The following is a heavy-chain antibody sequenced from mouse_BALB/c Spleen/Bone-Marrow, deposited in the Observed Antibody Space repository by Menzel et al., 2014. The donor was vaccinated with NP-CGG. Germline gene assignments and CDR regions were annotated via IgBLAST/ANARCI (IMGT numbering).Heavy chain of an antibody. CDR1: GFTFSSFG. J-gene: IGHJ2*01. CDR2: ISSGSSTI. Sequence: EVKVVESGGGLVQPGGSRKLSCAASGFTFSSFGMHWVRQAPERGLEWVAYISSGSSTIFYADTVKGQFTISRDNPKSTLFLQMTSLRSEDTAMYYCARGGNWEDFDYWGQGTTLTVSS. D-gene: IGHD4-1*01. V-gene: IGHV5-17*02. CDR3: ARGGNWEDFDY.